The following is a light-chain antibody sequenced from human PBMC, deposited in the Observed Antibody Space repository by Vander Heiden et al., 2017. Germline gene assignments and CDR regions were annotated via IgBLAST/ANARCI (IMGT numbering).Light chain of an antibody. Sequence: VIWMTQSPSLLSASTGDRVTISCRMSQGISCHLAWYQQKPGKAPELLIYAASTLQSGVPSRFSGSGSGTDFTLTISCLQSEDFATYYCQQYYSFPRTFGQGTKVEIK. CDR1: QGISCH. CDR3: QQYYSFPRT. V-gene: IGKV1D-8*01. CDR2: AAS. J-gene: IGKJ1*01.